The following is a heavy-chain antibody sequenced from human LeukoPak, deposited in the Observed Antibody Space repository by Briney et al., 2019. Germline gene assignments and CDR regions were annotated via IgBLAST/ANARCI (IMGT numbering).Heavy chain of an antibody. D-gene: IGHD1-1*01. CDR2: IFYSGST. CDR1: GDSISSSSYC. V-gene: IGHV4-39*07. Sequence: SSETLSLTCTVSGDSISSSSYCWGWIRQPPGKGLEWIGSIFYSGSTYYNPSLKSRVTISVDTSKNQFSLNLGSATAADTAVYYCARGSDDLDYWGQGTLVTVSS. CDR3: ARGSDDLDY. J-gene: IGHJ4*02.